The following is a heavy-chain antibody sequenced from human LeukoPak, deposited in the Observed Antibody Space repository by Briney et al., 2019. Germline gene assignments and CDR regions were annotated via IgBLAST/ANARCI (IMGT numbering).Heavy chain of an antibody. J-gene: IGHJ6*02. CDR1: GFTVSSNY. CDR3: ARDGFDYYDSSGYYRYYGMDV. CDR2: IYSGGST. V-gene: IGHV3-53*01. D-gene: IGHD3-22*01. Sequence: GGSLRLSCAASGFTVSSNYMSWVRQAPGKALEWVSVIYSGGSTYYADSVRGRFTISRDNSKNTLYLQMNSLRAEDTAVYYCARDGFDYYDSSGYYRYYGMDVWGQGTTVTVSS.